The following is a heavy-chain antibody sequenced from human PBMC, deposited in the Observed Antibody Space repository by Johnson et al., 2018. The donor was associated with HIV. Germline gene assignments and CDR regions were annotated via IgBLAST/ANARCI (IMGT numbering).Heavy chain of an antibody. CDR1: GFTCSSYA. J-gene: IGHJ3*02. Sequence: VQLVESGGGVVQPGRSLRLSCAASGFTCSSYAMHWVRQAPGKGLEWVAVISFDGSHKYYTDSVKGLSTISRDNSNNTLYLHMNSLRAEDTAVYYCARDDTMMHGFDIWGQGTMVTVSS. CDR3: ARDDTMMHGFDI. V-gene: IGHV3-30*04. CDR2: ISFDGSHK. D-gene: IGHD3-22*01.